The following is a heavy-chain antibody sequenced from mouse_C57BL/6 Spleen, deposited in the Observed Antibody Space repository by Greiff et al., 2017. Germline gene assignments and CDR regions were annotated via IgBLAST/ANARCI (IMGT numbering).Heavy chain of an antibody. CDR1: GYTFTSYW. CDR2: IHPNSGST. Sequence: QVQLQQSGAELVKPGASVKLSCKASGYTFTSYWMHWVKQRPGQGLEWIGMIHPNSGSTNYNEKFKSKATLTVDKSSSTAYMQLSSLTSEDSAVYYCARGLITTVVAEYFDVWGTGTTVTVSS. J-gene: IGHJ1*03. V-gene: IGHV1-64*01. D-gene: IGHD1-1*01. CDR3: ARGLITTVVAEYFDV.